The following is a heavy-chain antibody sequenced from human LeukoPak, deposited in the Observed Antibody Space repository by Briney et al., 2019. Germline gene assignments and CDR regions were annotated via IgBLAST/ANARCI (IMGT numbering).Heavy chain of an antibody. V-gene: IGHV3-33*01. CDR3: ARVDEYQLLYVEYFDY. CDR2: IWYDGSNK. CDR1: GFTFSSYG. D-gene: IGHD2-2*02. J-gene: IGHJ4*02. Sequence: GGSLRLSCAASGFTFSSYGMHWVRQAPGKGLEWVAVIWYDGSNKYYADSVKGRFTISRDNAKNSLYLQMNSLRAEDTAVYYCARVDEYQLLYVEYFDYWGQGTLVTVSS.